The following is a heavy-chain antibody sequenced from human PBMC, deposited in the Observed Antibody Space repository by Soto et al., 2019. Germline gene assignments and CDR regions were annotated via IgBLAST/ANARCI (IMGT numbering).Heavy chain of an antibody. V-gene: IGHV4-34*01. Sequence: SETLSLTYAVYGGSFSGYYWSWIRQPPGKGLEWIGEINHSGSTNYNPSLKSRVTISVDTSKNQFSLKLSSVTAADTAVYYCARAAPRYCSGYYYYWGQGTLVTVSS. J-gene: IGHJ4*02. CDR3: ARAAPRYCSGYYYY. D-gene: IGHD3-22*01. CDR1: GGSFSGYY. CDR2: INHSGST.